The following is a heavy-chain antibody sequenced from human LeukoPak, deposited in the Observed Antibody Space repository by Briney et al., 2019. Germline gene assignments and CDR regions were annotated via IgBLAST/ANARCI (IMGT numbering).Heavy chain of an antibody. Sequence: GGSLRLSCAASGFTFSSYAMHWVRQAPGKGLEWVAVISYDGSNKYYADSVKGRFTISRDNSKNTLYLQMNSLRAEDTAVYYCARQLGTYYFDYWGQETLVTVSS. CDR1: GFTFSSYA. J-gene: IGHJ4*02. D-gene: IGHD1-26*01. CDR3: ARQLGTYYFDY. V-gene: IGHV3-30-3*01. CDR2: ISYDGSNK.